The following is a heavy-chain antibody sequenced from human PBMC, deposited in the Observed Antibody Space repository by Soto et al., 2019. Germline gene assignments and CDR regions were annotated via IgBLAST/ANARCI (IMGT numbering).Heavy chain of an antibody. D-gene: IGHD6-6*01. CDR1: GGSISSYY. J-gene: IGHJ5*02. V-gene: IGHV4-59*01. CDR2: IYYSGST. CDR3: ARTIGSSSGVNNWFDP. Sequence: SETLSLTCTVSGGSISSYYWSWIRQPPGKGLEWIGYIYYSGSTNYNPSLKSRVTISVDTSKNQFSLKLSSVTAADTAVYYCARTIGSSSGVNNWFDPWGQGTLVTVSS.